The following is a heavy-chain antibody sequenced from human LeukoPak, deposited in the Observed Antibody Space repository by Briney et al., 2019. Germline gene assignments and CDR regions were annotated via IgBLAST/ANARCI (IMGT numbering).Heavy chain of an antibody. V-gene: IGHV4-34*01. CDR2: INHSGST. Sequence: MSSETLSLTCTVSGGSISSYYWSWIRQPPGKGLEWIGEINHSGSTNYNPSLKSRVTISVDTSKNQFSLKLSSVTAADTAVYYCARGGYYYYMDVWGKGTTVTISS. J-gene: IGHJ6*03. CDR3: ARGGYYYYMDV. CDR1: GGSISSYY.